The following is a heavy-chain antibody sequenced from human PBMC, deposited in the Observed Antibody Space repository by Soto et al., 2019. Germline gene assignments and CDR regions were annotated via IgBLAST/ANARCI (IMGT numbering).Heavy chain of an antibody. J-gene: IGHJ5*02. V-gene: IGHV1-3*01. CDR2: INADNGNT. CDR1: GYTFTSYA. CDR3: ARDGDRITIFGVVKKYNWFDP. Sequence: ASVKVSCKASGYTFTSYAMHWVRQAPGQRLEWMGWINADNGNTKYSQKFQGRVTITRDTSASTAYMELSSLRSEDTAVYYCARDGDRITIFGVVKKYNWFDPWGQGTLVTVFS. D-gene: IGHD3-3*01.